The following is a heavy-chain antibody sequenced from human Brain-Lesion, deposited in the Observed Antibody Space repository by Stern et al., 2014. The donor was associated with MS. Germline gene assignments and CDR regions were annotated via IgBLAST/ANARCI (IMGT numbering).Heavy chain of an antibody. CDR1: GFTFDDYA. Sequence: QLVESGGDLVQPGRSLRLSCAAFGFTFDDYAMHWVRQAPGKGLEWVAGISWNSGTIGYADSVKGRFTTSRDNAYSSLYLQMNSLRHEDTALYYCARDITGSSAYFAYWGQGTLVTVSS. D-gene: IGHD1-14*01. V-gene: IGHV3-9*01. CDR3: ARDITGSSAYFAY. CDR2: ISWNSGTI. J-gene: IGHJ4*02.